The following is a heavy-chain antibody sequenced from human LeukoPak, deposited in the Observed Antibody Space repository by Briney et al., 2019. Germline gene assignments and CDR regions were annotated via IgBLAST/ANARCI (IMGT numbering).Heavy chain of an antibody. CDR1: GFTFSSYS. Sequence: GGSLRLSCAASGFTFSSYSMNWVRQAPGKGLEWVSSISSSSSYIYYADSVKGRFTISRDNAKNSLYLQMNSLRAEDTAVYYCATESGTYSGTCFDYWGQGNLVTVSS. CDR3: ATESGTYSGTCFDY. CDR2: ISSSSSYI. D-gene: IGHD1-26*01. V-gene: IGHV3-21*01. J-gene: IGHJ4*02.